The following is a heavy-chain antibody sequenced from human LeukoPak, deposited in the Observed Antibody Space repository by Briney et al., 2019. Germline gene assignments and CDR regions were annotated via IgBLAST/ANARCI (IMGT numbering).Heavy chain of an antibody. V-gene: IGHV1-69*05. J-gene: IGHJ1*01. CDR1: GGTFSSYP. CDR2: IIPIFGTA. D-gene: IGHD2-15*01. Sequence: ASVNVSCKASGGTFSSYPISWVRQAPGQGVDWMGGIIPIFGTANYAQKFQGRVTITTDESTSTAYMELSSLRSEDTAVYYCARDGRYCSGGSCYSPHNWGQGTLVTVSS. CDR3: ARDGRYCSGGSCYSPHN.